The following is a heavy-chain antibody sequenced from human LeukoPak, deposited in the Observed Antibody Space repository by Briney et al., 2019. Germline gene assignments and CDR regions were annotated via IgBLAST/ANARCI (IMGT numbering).Heavy chain of an antibody. CDR1: GYTFSDFY. D-gene: IGHD3-3*02. CDR3: ARVRLADERAWAY. V-gene: IGHV1-2*02. J-gene: IGHJ4*02. CDR2: ITPKSGDT. Sequence: ASVKVSCKASGYTFSDFYIHWVRQAPGQGLEYVGWITPKSGDTYSPQRFQGRVTITRDASISTAYMELSSLRSDDTAVYFCARVRLADERAWAYWGQGTLVTVSS.